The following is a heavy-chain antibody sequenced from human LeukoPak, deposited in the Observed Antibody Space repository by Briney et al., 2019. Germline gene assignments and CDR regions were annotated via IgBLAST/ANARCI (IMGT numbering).Heavy chain of an antibody. V-gene: IGHV4-59*01. D-gene: IGHD3-3*01. Sequence: SETPSLTCTVSGGSISGYSWSWIRQPPGKGLEWIGYIYYSGSTNYNPSLKSRVTISVDMSKNQFSLRLSSVTAADTAVYYCARDFVGPGVGHDALDIWGQGTMVTISS. CDR3: ARDFVGPGVGHDALDI. CDR2: IYYSGST. J-gene: IGHJ3*02. CDR1: GGSISGYS.